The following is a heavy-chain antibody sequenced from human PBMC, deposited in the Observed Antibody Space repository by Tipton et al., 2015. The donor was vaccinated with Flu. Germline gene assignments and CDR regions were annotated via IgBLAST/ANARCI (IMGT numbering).Heavy chain of an antibody. D-gene: IGHD3-10*02. Sequence: TLSLTCSVSGDSIGSDYYWGWIRQPPGKGLEWIGNIHRSGNTYQNPSLKSRVTISVDTSKNQFSLRLSSVTAADTAVYYCARHTGDSVRGVIDYWGQGTLVTVSS. V-gene: IGHV4-38-2*01. CDR2: IHRSGNT. CDR3: ARHTGDSVRGVIDY. CDR1: GDSIGSDYY. J-gene: IGHJ4*02.